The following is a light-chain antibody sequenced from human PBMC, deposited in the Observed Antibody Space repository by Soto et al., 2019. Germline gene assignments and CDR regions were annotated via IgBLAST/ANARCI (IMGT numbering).Light chain of an antibody. CDR1: ESIASN. CDR3: QQYNDWPLS. V-gene: IGKV3-15*01. Sequence: IVMTQSPATLSVSPGESATLSCRASESIASNLAWYQQKPGQAPRLLIYGASTRATGIAARFSGSGSGTEFTLTISSLQSEGFAAYHCQQYNDWPLSFGGGTKVDIK. J-gene: IGKJ4*01. CDR2: GAS.